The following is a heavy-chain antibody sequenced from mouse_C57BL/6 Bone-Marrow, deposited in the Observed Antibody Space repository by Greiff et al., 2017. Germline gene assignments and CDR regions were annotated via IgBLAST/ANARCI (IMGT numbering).Heavy chain of an antibody. CDR2: IHPSDSDT. Sequence: VQLQQSGAELVKPGASVKVSCKASGYTFTSYWMHWVKQRPGQGLEWIGRIHPSDSDTNYNKKFKGKATLTVDKSSSTAYMQLSSLTSEDSAVYHCATKIPYGVNAMDYWGQGTSVTVSS. V-gene: IGHV1-74*01. D-gene: IGHD1-1*02. CDR1: GYTFTSYW. CDR3: ATKIPYGVNAMDY. J-gene: IGHJ4*01.